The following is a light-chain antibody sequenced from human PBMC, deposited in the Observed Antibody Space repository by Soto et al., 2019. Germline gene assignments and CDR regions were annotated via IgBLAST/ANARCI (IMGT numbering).Light chain of an antibody. CDR1: SSDVGGYNY. CDR2: GGT. V-gene: IGLV2-14*01. J-gene: IGLJ1*01. Sequence: QSVLTQPASVSGSPGQSVTISCTGTSSDVGGYNYGSWYQQHPGEAPKLILYGGTNRPSGISHRFSGSKSGNTASLTVSGLQAEDEADYYCISYTTARTYVFGTGTKLTVL. CDR3: ISYTTARTYV.